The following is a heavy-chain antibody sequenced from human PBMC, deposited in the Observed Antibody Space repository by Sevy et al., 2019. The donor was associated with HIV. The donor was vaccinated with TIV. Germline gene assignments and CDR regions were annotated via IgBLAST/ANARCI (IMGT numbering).Heavy chain of an antibody. CDR1: EFTFSSYS. V-gene: IGHV3-21*01. CDR3: ANSPSRRDAFDI. J-gene: IGHJ3*02. Sequence: GGCLRLSCAVSEFTFSSYSMNWIRQAPGKGLEWISSISSSNNYMDYADSVKGRFTISIDNAKNSLYLQMNSLRVEDTAVYYCANSPSRRDAFDIWGRGTMVTVSS. CDR2: ISSSNNYM.